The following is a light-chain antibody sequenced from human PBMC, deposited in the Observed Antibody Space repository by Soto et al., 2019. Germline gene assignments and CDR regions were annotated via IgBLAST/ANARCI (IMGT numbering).Light chain of an antibody. CDR1: QSVTTS. J-gene: IGKJ1*01. CDR3: QQYGSSRT. Sequence: EIVLTQSPDTLSLSPGERATLSCRASQSVTTSLAWYQQKTGQPPRLLISGASRRATGIPDRFSGSGSETDFTLTISRLEPEDFAVYFCQQYGSSRTFGQGTKVDI. CDR2: GAS. V-gene: IGKV3-20*01.